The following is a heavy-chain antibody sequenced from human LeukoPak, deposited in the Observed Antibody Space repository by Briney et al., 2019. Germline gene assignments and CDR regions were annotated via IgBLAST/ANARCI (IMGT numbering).Heavy chain of an antibody. V-gene: IGHV1-2*02. CDR1: GYTFSDSF. D-gene: IGHD5-12*01. Sequence: ASVKVSCKASGYTFSDSFMHWVRQAPGQGPEWMGWINPVSGDTNFAQRFQGRVTLTRDTSISTAYMELSTLRSDDTAVYYCARDLQWGSGYDLDYWGQGTLVIVSS. CDR3: ARDLQWGSGYDLDY. CDR2: INPVSGDT. J-gene: IGHJ4*02.